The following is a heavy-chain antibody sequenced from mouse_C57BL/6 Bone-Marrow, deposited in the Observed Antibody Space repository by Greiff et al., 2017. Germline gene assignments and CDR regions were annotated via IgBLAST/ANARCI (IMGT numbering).Heavy chain of an antibody. CDR2: ILPSIGRT. CDR1: DSEVFPIAY. V-gene: IGHV15-2*01. D-gene: IGHD1-1*01. Sequence: VQLQQSGSELRSPGSSVKLSCKDFDSEVFPIAYMSWVRQKPGHGFEWIGGILPSIGRTIYGEKFEDKATLDADTLSNTAYLELNSLTSEDSAIYYCARRATTVVAHWYFDVWGTGTTVTVSS. J-gene: IGHJ1*03. CDR3: ARRATTVVAHWYFDV.